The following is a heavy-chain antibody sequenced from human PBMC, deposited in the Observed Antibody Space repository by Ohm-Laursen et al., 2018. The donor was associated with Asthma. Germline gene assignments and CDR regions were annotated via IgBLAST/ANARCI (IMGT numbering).Heavy chain of an antibody. D-gene: IGHD6-19*01. J-gene: IGHJ4*02. CDR2: ISFDGSNK. Sequence: SLRLSCAASGFTFSYYGMHWVRQAPGKGLEWVAVISFDGSNKYYADSVKGRFTISRDNSKNTLYLQMNSLRAEDTAVYYCARELAVAGSDYWGQGTLVTVSS. CDR3: ARELAVAGSDY. CDR1: GFTFSYYG. V-gene: IGHV3-30*03.